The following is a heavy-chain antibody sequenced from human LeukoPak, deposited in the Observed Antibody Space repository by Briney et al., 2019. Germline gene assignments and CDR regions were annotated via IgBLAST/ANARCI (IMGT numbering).Heavy chain of an antibody. CDR3: ARDYPTQNRYGMDV. V-gene: IGHV3-53*01. Sequence: PGGSLRLSCAASGFTVSSNYMSWVRQAPGKGLEWVSVIYNGGSTYYADSVKGRFTISRDNSKNTLYLQMNSLRAEDTAVYYCARDYPTQNRYGMDVWGQGTTVTVSS. D-gene: IGHD1/OR15-1a*01. J-gene: IGHJ6*02. CDR1: GFTVSSNY. CDR2: IYNGGST.